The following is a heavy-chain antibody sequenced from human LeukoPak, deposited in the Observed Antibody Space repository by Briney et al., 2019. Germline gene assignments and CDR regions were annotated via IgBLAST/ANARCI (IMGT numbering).Heavy chain of an antibody. J-gene: IGHJ4*02. CDR2: IYSGGFT. D-gene: IGHD2-15*01. CDR1: GFTVSSDY. Sequence: GGPLRLSCVASGFTVSSDYMSWVRQAPGKGLEWVSVIYSGGFTNYAESVKGRFTISRDNAKNSLYLQMNSLRAEDTAVYYCARDKAPSSSVVATLGYWGQGTLVTVSS. CDR3: ARDKAPSSSVVATLGY. V-gene: IGHV3-66*01.